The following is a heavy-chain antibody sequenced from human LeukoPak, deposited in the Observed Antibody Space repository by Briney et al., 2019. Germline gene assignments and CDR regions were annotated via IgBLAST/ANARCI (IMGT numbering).Heavy chain of an antibody. J-gene: IGHJ4*02. Sequence: ASVKVSCKTSGYTFTGYYIHWVRQAPGQGLEWVGWINPNSGDTNYAQKFQGRVTMTRDTSISTVYMELSRVRSDDTAVYYCAREYSRYSGTYYDYWGQGTLVTVSS. CDR2: INPNSGDT. CDR1: GYTFTGYY. D-gene: IGHD1-26*01. CDR3: AREYSRYSGTYYDY. V-gene: IGHV1-2*02.